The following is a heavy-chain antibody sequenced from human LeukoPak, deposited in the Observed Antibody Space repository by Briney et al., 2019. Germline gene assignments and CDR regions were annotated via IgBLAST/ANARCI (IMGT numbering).Heavy chain of an antibody. Sequence: ASVNVSSKASGYTFTSYGISWVRQAPGQGLEWMGWISAYNGNTNYAQKLQGRVTMTTDTSTSTAYMELRSLRSDDTAVYYCARKYSSSWYSGYYYYMDVWGKGTTVTISS. V-gene: IGHV1-18*01. CDR2: ISAYNGNT. CDR3: ARKYSSSWYSGYYYYMDV. D-gene: IGHD6-13*01. J-gene: IGHJ6*03. CDR1: GYTFTSYG.